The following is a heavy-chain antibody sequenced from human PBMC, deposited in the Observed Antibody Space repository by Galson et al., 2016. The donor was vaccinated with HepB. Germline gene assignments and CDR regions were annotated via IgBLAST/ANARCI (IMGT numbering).Heavy chain of an antibody. CDR3: ARARIAARGWFDS. V-gene: IGHV4-34*01. CDR2: ISHSGST. Sequence: SETLSLTCAVYGGSFSGYQWIWIRQPPGKGLEWIGEISHSGSTNYNPSLKSRVTISIDTSKNQFSLQLSSVTAADTAVYYCARARIAARGWFDSWGQGTLVTVSS. J-gene: IGHJ5*01. D-gene: IGHD6-13*01. CDR1: GGSFSGYQ.